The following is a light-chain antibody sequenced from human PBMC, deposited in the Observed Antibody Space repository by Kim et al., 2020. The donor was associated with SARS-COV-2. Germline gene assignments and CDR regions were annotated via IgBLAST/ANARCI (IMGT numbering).Light chain of an antibody. Sequence: EIVMTQSPATLSVSPGERATLSCRASQSVSSNLAWYQEKPGQAPRLLIYDASTRATGIPARFSGSGSGTEFTLTISSLQSEDFAVYYCQQYNYLITCGQGTRLEIK. CDR1: QSVSSN. V-gene: IGKV3-15*01. CDR3: QQYNYLIT. CDR2: DAS. J-gene: IGKJ5*01.